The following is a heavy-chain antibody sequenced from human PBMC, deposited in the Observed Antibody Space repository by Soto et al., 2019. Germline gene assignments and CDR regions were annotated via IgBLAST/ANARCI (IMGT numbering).Heavy chain of an antibody. CDR2: IYPGDSDT. V-gene: IGHV5-51*03. CDR1: GYSFTSYW. D-gene: IGHD3-10*01. CDR3: ARAMVRGKNYYGVDV. Sequence: EVQLVQSGAEVKKPGESLKISCKGSGYSFTSYWIGWVRQMPGKGLEWMGIIYPGDSDTRYSPSFQGQVTISADKSIRTAYLQWSSLKASDTAVYYCARAMVRGKNYYGVDVWGQGTTVIVSS. J-gene: IGHJ6*02.